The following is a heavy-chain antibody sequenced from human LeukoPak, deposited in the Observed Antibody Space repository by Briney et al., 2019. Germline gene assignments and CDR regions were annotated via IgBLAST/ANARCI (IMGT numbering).Heavy chain of an antibody. CDR3: ARSGLATCHY. D-gene: IGHD3-10*01. CDR2: INNGGGGT. CDR1: GFIFTDYA. Sequence: GGSLRLSCQASGFIFTDYAMGWVRQAPGKGLEWVSSINNGGGGTFFADSVKGRFTISRDDSRGMVYLQMNSLSAEDTAVYYCARSGLATCHYWGQGTLVTVSS. J-gene: IGHJ4*02. V-gene: IGHV3-23*01.